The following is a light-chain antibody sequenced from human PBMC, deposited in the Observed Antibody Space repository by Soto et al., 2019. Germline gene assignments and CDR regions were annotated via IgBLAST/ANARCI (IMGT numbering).Light chain of an antibody. CDR2: GGS. V-gene: IGLV2-23*03. J-gene: IGLJ1*01. CDR1: SSDVGSYNL. CDR3: CSYAGSSTF. Sequence: QSALTQPASVSGSPGQSITISCTGTSSDVGSYNLVSWYQQHPGKAPKLMIYGGSKRPSGVSNRFSGSKSGNTASLTISGLQAEDEADYYCCSYAGSSTFFGTGTKLTVL.